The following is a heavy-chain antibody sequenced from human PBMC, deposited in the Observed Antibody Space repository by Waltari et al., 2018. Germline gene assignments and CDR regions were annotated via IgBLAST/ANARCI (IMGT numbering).Heavy chain of an antibody. Sequence: QVTLKESGPVLVKPTETLTLSCTVSGFSLSNAGVGVSWIRQPPGKALEWLAHIFSNDEKSYNTSLKSRLTVARDTSKSQVVLTVTNVDPVDTGTYFCERILFRQDSGSEIEGNYGMDVWGRGTTVTVSS. V-gene: IGHV2-26*01. D-gene: IGHD5-12*01. CDR1: GFSLSNAGVG. CDR3: ERILFRQDSGSEIEGNYGMDV. J-gene: IGHJ6*02. CDR2: IFSNDEK.